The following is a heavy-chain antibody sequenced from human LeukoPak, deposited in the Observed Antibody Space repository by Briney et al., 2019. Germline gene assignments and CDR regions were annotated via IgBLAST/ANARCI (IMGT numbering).Heavy chain of an antibody. CDR3: ARGELYYYDSSGYYGSVFDY. V-gene: IGHV4-59*01. CDR2: IYYSGST. J-gene: IGHJ4*02. CDR1: GGSISSYY. D-gene: IGHD3-22*01. Sequence: SETLSLTCTVSGGSISSYYWSWIRQPPGKGLEWIGYIYYSGSTNYNPSLKSRVTISVDTSKNQFSLKLSSVTAADTAVYYCARGELYYYDSSGYYGSVFDYWGQGTLVTVSS.